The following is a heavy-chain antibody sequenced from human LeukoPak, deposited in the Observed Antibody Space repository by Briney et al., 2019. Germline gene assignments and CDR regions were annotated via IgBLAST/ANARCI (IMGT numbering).Heavy chain of an antibody. CDR2: ISSSSTFI. D-gene: IGHD1-1*01. V-gene: IGHV3-21*01. CDR3: ARDGMPFDW. J-gene: IGHJ4*02. CDR1: GFTFSSYS. Sequence: PGGSLSLSCAASGFTFSSYSMNWVRQAPGKGLEWVSSISSSSTFIYYADSLKGRFTISRDNAKNSLSLQMNSLRVEDTAVYYCARDGMPFDWWGQGNLVTVSS.